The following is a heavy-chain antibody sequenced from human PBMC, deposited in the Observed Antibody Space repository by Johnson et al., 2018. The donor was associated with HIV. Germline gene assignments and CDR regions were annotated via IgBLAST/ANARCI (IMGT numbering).Heavy chain of an antibody. CDR1: GFTFSSYA. D-gene: IGHD1-26*01. V-gene: IGHV3-30*14. J-gene: IGHJ3*02. CDR3: ARVEHSSGSYLAAFDI. Sequence: QVQLVESGGGVVQPGRSLRLSCAASGFTFSSYAMHWVRQAPGKGLEWVAVISYDGSNKYYADSVKGRFTISRDNSKNTLYLQMNSLRAEDTAVYYCARVEHSSGSYLAAFDIWGQGTMLTVSS. CDR2: ISYDGSNK.